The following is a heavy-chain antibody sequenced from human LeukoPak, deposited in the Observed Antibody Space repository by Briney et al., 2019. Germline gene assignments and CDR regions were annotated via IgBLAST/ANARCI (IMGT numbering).Heavy chain of an antibody. CDR3: ARGRDGYNPTADY. D-gene: IGHD5-12*01. V-gene: IGHV1-18*01. J-gene: IGHJ4*02. Sequence: GASVKVSCKASGYTFTNYGISWVRQAPGQGLEWMGWISAYNGNKNYAQKVQGRITMTTDTSTSTAYMELRSLRSDDSAVYYCARGRDGYNPTADYWGQGTLVTVSS. CDR1: GYTFTNYG. CDR2: ISAYNGNK.